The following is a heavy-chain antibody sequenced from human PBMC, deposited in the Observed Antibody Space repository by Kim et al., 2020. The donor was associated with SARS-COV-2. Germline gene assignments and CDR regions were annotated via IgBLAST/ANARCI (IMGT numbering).Heavy chain of an antibody. CDR2: INHSGST. CDR1: GGSFSGYY. V-gene: IGHV4-34*01. CDR3: ARGVVVVPAAILPGGFYY. Sequence: SETLSLTCAVYGGSFSGYYWSWIRQPPGKGLEWIGEINHSGSTNSNPSLKSRVTISVDTSKNQFSLKLSSVTAADTAVYYCARGVVVVPAAILPGGFYYWGQGTLVTVSS. J-gene: IGHJ4*02. D-gene: IGHD2-2*01.